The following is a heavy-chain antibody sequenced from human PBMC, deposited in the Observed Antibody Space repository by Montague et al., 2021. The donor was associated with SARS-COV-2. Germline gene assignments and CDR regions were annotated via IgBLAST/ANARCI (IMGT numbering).Heavy chain of an antibody. CDR3: ARVEFDGGYDSVPLDV. CDR2: IYYSGST. CDR1: GGSISSGGYY. V-gene: IGHV4-31*03. J-gene: IGHJ6*02. Sequence: TLSLTCTVSGGSISSGGYYWSWIRQHPGKGLEWIGYIYYSGSTYYNPSLKSRVTISVDTSKNQFSLKLSSVTAADTAVYCCARVEFDGGYDSVPLDVWGQGTTVTVSS. D-gene: IGHD5-12*01.